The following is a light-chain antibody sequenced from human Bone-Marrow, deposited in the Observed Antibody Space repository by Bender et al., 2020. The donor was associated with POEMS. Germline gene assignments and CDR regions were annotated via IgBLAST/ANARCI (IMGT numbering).Light chain of an antibody. CDR3: LVWDSSAYV. V-gene: IGLV3-1*01. CDR2: QDN. Sequence: SYELTQPPSVSVSPGQTASITCSGDKLGDKHACWYQQKSGQSPVLLIYQDNKRPSGIPERFSGSNSGSTATLTISGTQAMDEADYYCLVWDSSAYVFGTGTKVTVL. CDR1: KLGDKH. J-gene: IGLJ1*01.